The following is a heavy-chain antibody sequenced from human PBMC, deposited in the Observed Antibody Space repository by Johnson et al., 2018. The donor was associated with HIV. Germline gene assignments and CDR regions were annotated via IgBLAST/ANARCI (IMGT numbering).Heavy chain of an antibody. J-gene: IGHJ3*02. D-gene: IGHD6-6*01. Sequence: QMLLVESGGGVVQPGRSLRLSCAASRFTFSSYGMHWVRQAPGKGLEWVAVISYDGGNKYYADSVKGRFTISRDNSKNTLYLQMNSLRAEDTAVYYCARAGSSSDDAFDIWGQGTMVTVSS. V-gene: IGHV3-30*03. CDR2: ISYDGGNK. CDR1: RFTFSSYG. CDR3: ARAGSSSDDAFDI.